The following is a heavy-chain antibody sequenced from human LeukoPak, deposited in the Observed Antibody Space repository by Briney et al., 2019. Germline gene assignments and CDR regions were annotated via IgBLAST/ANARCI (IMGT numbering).Heavy chain of an antibody. D-gene: IGHD3-16*01. J-gene: IGHJ4*02. CDR3: ARGGDPVDY. V-gene: IGHV3-21*06. CDR2: TSASSSYI. CDR1: GFTFSRYS. Sequence: GGSLRLSCAASGFTFSRYSMNWVRQAPGKGLDWVSGTSASSSYIFYADSVKGRFTISRDNAENSVELQMNSLRVEDSAVYYCARGGDPVDYWGQGTLVTVSS.